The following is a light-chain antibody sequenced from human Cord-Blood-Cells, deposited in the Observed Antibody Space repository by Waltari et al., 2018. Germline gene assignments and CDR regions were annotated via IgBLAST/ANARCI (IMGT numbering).Light chain of an antibody. J-gene: IGLJ2*01. V-gene: IGLV2-14*01. CDR3: SSHTSSSTLVV. Sequence: PALTQPASVSGSPGETITISCNGTSSDVGGYNYVSWYQQHPGKAPKLMMYDVSNRPSGVSNRFSGSKSGNTASLTISGRQAEDEADYYCSSHTSSSTLVVFGGGTKLTVL. CDR2: DVS. CDR1: SSDVGGYNY.